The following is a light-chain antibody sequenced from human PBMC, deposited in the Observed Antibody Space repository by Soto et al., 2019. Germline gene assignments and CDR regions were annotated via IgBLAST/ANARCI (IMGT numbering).Light chain of an antibody. J-gene: IGKJ1*01. V-gene: IGKV1-5*03. CDR3: QQSYSTPQT. CDR1: QTISSW. CDR2: KAS. Sequence: DIQMTHSPSTLSGSVGDRVTITCRASQTISSWLAWYQQKPGKAPKLLIYKASTLKSGVPSRFSGSGSGTDFTLTISSLQPEDFATYYCQQSYSTPQTFGQGTRWIS.